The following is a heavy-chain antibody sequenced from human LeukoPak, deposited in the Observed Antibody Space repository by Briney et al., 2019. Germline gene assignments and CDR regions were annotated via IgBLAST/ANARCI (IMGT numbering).Heavy chain of an antibody. V-gene: IGHV3-11*05. CDR2: ISSSSSYT. CDR3: ARVWGSGGDYFDY. J-gene: IGHJ4*02. Sequence: PGGSLRLSCAASGFTFSTYSMSWIRQAPGKGLEWVSCISSSSSYTNYADSVKGRFTISRDNAKNSLYLQMNSLRAEDTAVYYCARVWGSGGDYFDYWGQGTLVTVSS. D-gene: IGHD2-15*01. CDR1: GFTFSTYS.